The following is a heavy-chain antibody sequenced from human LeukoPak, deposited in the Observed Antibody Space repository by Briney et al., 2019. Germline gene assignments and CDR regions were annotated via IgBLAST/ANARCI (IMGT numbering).Heavy chain of an antibody. CDR1: GFTFSSYS. CDR2: ISSSSSYI. J-gene: IGHJ4*02. Sequence: GSLRLPCAASGFTFSSYSMNWVRQAPGKGLEWVSSISSSSSYIYYADSVKGRFTISRDNAKNSLYLQMNSLRAEDTAVYYCAREEGNYYDSSGYYFDYWGQGTLVTVSS. D-gene: IGHD3-22*01. V-gene: IGHV3-21*01. CDR3: AREEGNYYDSSGYYFDY.